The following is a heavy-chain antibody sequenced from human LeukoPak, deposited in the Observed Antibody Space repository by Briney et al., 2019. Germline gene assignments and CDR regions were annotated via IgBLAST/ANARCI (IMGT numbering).Heavy chain of an antibody. CDR1: GGSISSSSYY. J-gene: IGHJ6*03. CDR2: IYYSGST. Sequence: PSESLSLTCTVSGGSISSSSYYWGWICQPPGKGLEWIGSIYYSGSTYYNPSLKSRVTISVDTSKNQFSLKLSSVTAADTAVYYCARVSWIAAAGYYYYMDVWGKGTTVTVSS. V-gene: IGHV4-39*07. CDR3: ARVSWIAAAGYYYYMDV. D-gene: IGHD6-25*01.